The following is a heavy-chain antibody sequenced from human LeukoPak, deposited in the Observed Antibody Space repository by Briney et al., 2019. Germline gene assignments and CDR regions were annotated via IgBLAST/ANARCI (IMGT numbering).Heavy chain of an antibody. CDR1: GGSISSHY. V-gene: IGHV4-59*11. D-gene: IGHD6-6*01. CDR3: ARDRAGRVVDWFDP. Sequence: SETLSLTCTVSGGSISSHYWSWIRQPPGKGLEWIGYIYYSGSTNYNPSLKSRVTISVDTPKDQFSLKLSSVTAADTAVHYCARDRAGRVVDWFDPWGQGTLVTVSS. CDR2: IYYSGST. J-gene: IGHJ5*02.